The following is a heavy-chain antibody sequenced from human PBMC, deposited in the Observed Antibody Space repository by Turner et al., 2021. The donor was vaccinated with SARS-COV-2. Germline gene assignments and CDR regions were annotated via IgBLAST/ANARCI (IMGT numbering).Heavy chain of an antibody. J-gene: IGHJ6*02. V-gene: IGHV3-11*01. CDR1: GFTFSYYY. CDR2: IRISGSTK. CDR3: ASPHEGYYGMDV. Sequence: HVQLVESGGGLVKPGGSLRLSCAASGFTFSYYYMSWIRQAPGKGLEWVSYIRISGSTKYYADSVKGRFTISRDNAKNSLYLQMNSLRAEDTAVYYCASPHEGYYGMDVWGQGTTVTVSS.